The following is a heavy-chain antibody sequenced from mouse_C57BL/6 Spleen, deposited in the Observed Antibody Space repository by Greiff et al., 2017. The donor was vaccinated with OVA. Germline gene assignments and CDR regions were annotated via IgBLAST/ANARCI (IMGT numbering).Heavy chain of an antibody. Sequence: VQLQQSVAELVRPGASVKLSCTASGFNIKNTYMHWVKQRPEQGLEWIGRIDPANGNTKYAPKFKGKATITADTSSNTVYRQLSSLTSADTSIYYCARNYYGSSSFAYWGQGTLVTVSA. CDR3: ARNYYGSSSFAY. CDR1: GFNIKNTY. D-gene: IGHD1-1*01. V-gene: IGHV14-3*01. CDR2: IDPANGNT. J-gene: IGHJ3*01.